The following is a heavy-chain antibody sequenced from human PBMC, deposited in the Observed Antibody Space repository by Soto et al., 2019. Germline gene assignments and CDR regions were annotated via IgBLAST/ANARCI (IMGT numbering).Heavy chain of an antibody. CDR1: GFTFSSYW. V-gene: IGHV3-7*04. CDR3: ARDLTTTTIPKY. D-gene: IGHD4-17*01. CDR2: IKQDGSEK. Sequence: VQLVEFGGGLVQPGGSLRLSCAASGFTFSSYWMSWVRPDPGKGLEWVANIKQDGSEKYYVDSVKGRFTISRDNAKSSLYLQMNRLRAEDTAVYYFARDLTTTTIPKYWGQGTLVTVSS. J-gene: IGHJ4*02.